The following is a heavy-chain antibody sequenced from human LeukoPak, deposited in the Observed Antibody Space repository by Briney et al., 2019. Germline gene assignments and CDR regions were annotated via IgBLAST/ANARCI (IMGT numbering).Heavy chain of an antibody. CDR2: IYHSGST. J-gene: IGHJ1*01. Sequence: SETLSLTCTVSGGSISTYYWNWIRQPPGKGLEWIGYIYHSGSTNYNPSLQSRVTISVDMSKNQFSLNLNSVTAADTAVYYCARGGAARLHFQNWGQGTLVTVSS. CDR3: ARGGAARLHFQN. V-gene: IGHV4-59*01. D-gene: IGHD6-6*01. CDR1: GGSISTYY.